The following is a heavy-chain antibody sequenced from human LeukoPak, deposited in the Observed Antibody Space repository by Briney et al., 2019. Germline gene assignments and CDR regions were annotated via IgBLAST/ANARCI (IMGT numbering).Heavy chain of an antibody. V-gene: IGHV4-61*02. CDR3: ARGELGY. J-gene: IGHJ4*02. CDR2: IYTSGST. CDR1: GGSISSGSYY. D-gene: IGHD7-27*01. Sequence: SETLSLTCTVSGGSISSGSYYWSWIRQPAGKGLEWIGRIYTSGSTNYNPSLKSRVTISVDTSKNQFSLKLSSVTAADTAVYYCARGELGYWGQGTLVTVSS.